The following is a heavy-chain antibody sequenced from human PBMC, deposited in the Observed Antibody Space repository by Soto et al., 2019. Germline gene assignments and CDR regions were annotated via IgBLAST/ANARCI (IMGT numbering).Heavy chain of an antibody. CDR2: IYYSGST. CDR1: GGSISSGDYY. Sequence: TLSLTCTVSGGSISSGDYYWSWIRQPPGKGLEWIGYIYYSGSTYYNPSLKSRVTISVDTSKNQFSLKLSSVTAADTAVYYCASGPVYSNYPYFDYWGQGTLVTVSS. D-gene: IGHD4-4*01. V-gene: IGHV4-30-4*01. J-gene: IGHJ4*02. CDR3: ASGPVYSNYPYFDY.